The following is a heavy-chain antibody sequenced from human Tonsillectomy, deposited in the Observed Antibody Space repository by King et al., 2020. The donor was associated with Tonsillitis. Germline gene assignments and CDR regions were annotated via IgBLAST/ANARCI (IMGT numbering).Heavy chain of an antibody. V-gene: IGHV3-53*01. CDR3: ARDRGSSWGEGYFQH. CDR1: GFTVSSNY. Sequence: VQLVQSGGGLIQPGGSLRLSCAASGFTVSSNYMSWVRQAPGKGLEWVSVIYSGGSTYDADSVKGRFTNSRDNSKNTRYLQRNSLRAEDTAVYYCARDRGSSWGEGYFQHWGQGTLVTVSS. J-gene: IGHJ1*01. D-gene: IGHD6-13*01. CDR2: IYSGGST.